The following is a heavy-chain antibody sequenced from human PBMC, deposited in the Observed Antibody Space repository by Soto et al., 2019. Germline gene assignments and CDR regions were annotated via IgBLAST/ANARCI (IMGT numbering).Heavy chain of an antibody. CDR2: IIPIVDAT. J-gene: IGHJ3*02. Sequence: QVQLVQSGTEVKKPGSSVKVSCKASGGTFSRHAVSWVRQAPGQGLEWMGAIIPIVDATNDAEKFQDRVTTTAADSASTASMELRSLRSEDTAIYYCGGGPPTDIGDHDELDIWGQGTMVMVSS. V-gene: IGHV1-69*12. D-gene: IGHD4-17*01. CDR3: GGGPPTDIGDHDELDI. CDR1: GGTFSRHA.